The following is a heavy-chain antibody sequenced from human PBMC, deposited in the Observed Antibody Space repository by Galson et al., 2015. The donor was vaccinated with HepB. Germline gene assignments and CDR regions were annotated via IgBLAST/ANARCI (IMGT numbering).Heavy chain of an antibody. Sequence: SLRLSCAASGFTFSDYYMSWIRQAPGKGLEWVSYISSSSSYTNYADSVKGRFTISRDNAKNSLYLQMNSLRAEDTAVYYCARDSLYSSSWYFWFDPWGQGTLVTVSS. CDR1: GFTFSDYY. CDR2: ISSSSSYT. J-gene: IGHJ5*02. D-gene: IGHD6-13*01. V-gene: IGHV3-11*06. CDR3: ARDSLYSSSWYFWFDP.